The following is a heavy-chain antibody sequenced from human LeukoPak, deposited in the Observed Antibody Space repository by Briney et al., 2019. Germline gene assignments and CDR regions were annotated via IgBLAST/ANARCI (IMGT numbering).Heavy chain of an antibody. Sequence: GGCLRHSCAASGFTLSDYAMRSVRQAPGKSREGVSSCSSSRSYIYYADSVKGRFTISRDNAKNSLYLQMNSLRAEDTAVYYCARDGHWDTATDYWGQGTLVTVSS. J-gene: IGHJ4*02. D-gene: IGHD5-18*01. CDR1: GFTLSDYA. V-gene: IGHV3-21*01. CDR3: ARDGHWDTATDY. CDR2: CSSSRSYI.